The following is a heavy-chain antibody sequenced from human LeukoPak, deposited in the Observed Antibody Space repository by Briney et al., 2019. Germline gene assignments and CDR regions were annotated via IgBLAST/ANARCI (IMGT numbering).Heavy chain of an antibody. J-gene: IGHJ3*02. Sequence: GGTLRLSCAASGFTLSSYWMHWGPRAPSKELVCFSRFNSDRSSKSYADSVKGRFTISRDNAKNSLYLQMNSLRAKATAVYSCALYGDYGAFDIWGQGTMVTVSS. V-gene: IGHV3-74*01. CDR3: ALYGDYGAFDI. CDR1: GFTLSSYW. D-gene: IGHD4-17*01. CDR2: FNSDRSSK.